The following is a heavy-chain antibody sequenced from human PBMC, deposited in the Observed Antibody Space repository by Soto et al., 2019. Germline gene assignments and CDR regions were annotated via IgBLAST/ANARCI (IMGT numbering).Heavy chain of an antibody. CDR1: GFTFRSQW. Sequence: GGSLRLSCAASGFTFRSQWMHWVRQAPGKGLVWVSRITSDGSSAYYADSVKGRFTISRDNAKNSLYLQMNSLRDEDTAVYYCARVSYSYGYFYWGQGTLVTVSS. D-gene: IGHD5-18*01. CDR3: ARVSYSYGYFY. J-gene: IGHJ4*02. V-gene: IGHV3-74*01. CDR2: ITSDGSSA.